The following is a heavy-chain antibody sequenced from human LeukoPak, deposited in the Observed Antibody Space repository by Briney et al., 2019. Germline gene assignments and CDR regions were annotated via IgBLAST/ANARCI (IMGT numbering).Heavy chain of an antibody. CDR1: GGSISSGSYY. CDR2: IYTSGST. V-gene: IGHV4-61*09. CDR3: ARNGYCTSTSCYFFDY. Sequence: SETLSLTCTVSGGSISSGSYYWSWIRQPAGKGLEWIGHIYTSGSTNYNPFLKSRVTISVDTSKNQFSLKLSSVTAADTAVYYCARNGYCTSTSCYFFDYWGQGTLVTVSS. D-gene: IGHD2-2*01. J-gene: IGHJ4*02.